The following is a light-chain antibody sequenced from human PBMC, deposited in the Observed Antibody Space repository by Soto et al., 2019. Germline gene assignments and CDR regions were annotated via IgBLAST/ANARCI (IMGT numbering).Light chain of an antibody. CDR1: SSNIGAGYD. Sequence: QSELTQPPSVSGAPGQRVTISCTGSSSNIGAGYDVHWYQQLPGTAPKLLIYGNSNRPSGVPDRFSGSKSGTSASLAITGLQAEDEADYYCQSYDSSLSAPVVFGGGTKLTVL. CDR2: GNS. V-gene: IGLV1-40*01. J-gene: IGLJ2*01. CDR3: QSYDSSLSAPVV.